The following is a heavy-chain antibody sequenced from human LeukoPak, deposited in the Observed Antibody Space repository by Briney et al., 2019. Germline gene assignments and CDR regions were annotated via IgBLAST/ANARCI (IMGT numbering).Heavy chain of an antibody. Sequence: ASVKVSCKASGGTFSSYAISWVRQAPGQGLEWMGWISAYNGNTNYAQKLQGRVTMTTDTSTSTAYMELRSLRSDDTAVYYCARLGYDILTGATKDYWGQGTPVTVSS. V-gene: IGHV1-18*01. CDR1: GGTFSSYA. CDR3: ARLGYDILTGATKDY. J-gene: IGHJ4*02. CDR2: ISAYNGNT. D-gene: IGHD3-9*01.